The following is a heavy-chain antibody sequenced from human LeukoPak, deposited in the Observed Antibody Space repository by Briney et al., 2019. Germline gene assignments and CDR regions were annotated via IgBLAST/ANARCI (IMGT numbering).Heavy chain of an antibody. Sequence: SETLSLTCTVSGGSISSYYWSWIRQPAGKGLEWIGRIYTSGSTNYNPSLKSRVTMSVDTPKNQFSLKLSSVTAADTAVYYCARDQLSITIFGVVTDDAFDIWGQGTMVTVSS. CDR2: IYTSGST. CDR1: GGSISSYY. D-gene: IGHD3-3*01. V-gene: IGHV4-4*07. CDR3: ARDQLSITIFGVVTDDAFDI. J-gene: IGHJ3*02.